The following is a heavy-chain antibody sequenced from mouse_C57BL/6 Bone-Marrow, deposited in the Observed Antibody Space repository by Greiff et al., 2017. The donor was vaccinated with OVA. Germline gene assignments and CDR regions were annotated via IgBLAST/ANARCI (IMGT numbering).Heavy chain of an antibody. CDR2: IYPRSGNT. D-gene: IGHD2-13*01. J-gene: IGHJ2*01. CDR1: GYTFTSYG. Sequence: VKLMESGAELARPGASVKLSCKASGYTFTSYGISWVKQRTGQGLEWIGEIYPRSGNTYYNEKFKGKATLTADKSSSTAYMELRSLTSEDSAVYFCARSDYKYFDYWGQGTTLTVSS. CDR3: ARSDYKYFDY. V-gene: IGHV1-81*01.